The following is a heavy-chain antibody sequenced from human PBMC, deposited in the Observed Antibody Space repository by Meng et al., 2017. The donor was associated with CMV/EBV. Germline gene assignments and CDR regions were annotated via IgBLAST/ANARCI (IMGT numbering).Heavy chain of an antibody. Sequence: GESLKISCAASGFTFSDYYMSWIRQAPGKGLEWVSCISSSGSTIYYADSVKGRFTISRDNAKNSLYLQMNSLRAEDTAVYYCARNLALYDYSLLVGATVEDYWGQGTLVTVSS. J-gene: IGHJ4*02. CDR2: ISSSGSTI. CDR1: GFTFSDYY. D-gene: IGHD1-26*01. V-gene: IGHV3-11*04. CDR3: ARNLALYDYSLLVGATVEDY.